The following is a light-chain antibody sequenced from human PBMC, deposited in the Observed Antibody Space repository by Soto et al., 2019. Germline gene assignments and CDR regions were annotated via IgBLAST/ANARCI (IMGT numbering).Light chain of an antibody. CDR3: QNYNRAPWT. CDR1: EDISNY. Sequence: DIQMTQSPSSLSASVGDRVTITCRASEDISNYLAWYQQKPGKVPKLLIYGASTLQSGVPSRFSGSGSGTDCTLTISSLQTEDVATYYCQNYNRAPWTFGQGTKVESK. CDR2: GAS. J-gene: IGKJ1*01. V-gene: IGKV1-27*01.